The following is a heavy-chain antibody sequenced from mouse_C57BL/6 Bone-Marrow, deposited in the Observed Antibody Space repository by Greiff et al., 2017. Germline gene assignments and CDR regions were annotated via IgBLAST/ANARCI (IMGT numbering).Heavy chain of an antibody. V-gene: IGHV1-15*01. Sequence: QVQLKQSGAELVRPGASVTLSCKASGYTFTDYEMHWVKQTPVPGLEWIGAIDPETGGTAYNQKFKGKAILTADKSSSTAYMELRSLTSEDSAVYYCTREGSNYPFAYWGQGTLVTGSA. CDR3: TREGSNYPFAY. D-gene: IGHD2-5*01. J-gene: IGHJ3*01. CDR2: IDPETGGT. CDR1: GYTFTDYE.